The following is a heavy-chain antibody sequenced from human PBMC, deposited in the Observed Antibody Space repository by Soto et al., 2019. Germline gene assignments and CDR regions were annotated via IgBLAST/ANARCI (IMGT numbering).Heavy chain of an antibody. CDR3: ARERGPYGDSVWFAP. J-gene: IGHJ5*02. V-gene: IGHV4-59*01. CDR1: GGSISSYY. Sequence: QVQLQESGPGLVKPSETLSLTCTVSGGSISSYYWSWIRQPPGKGLEWMGYIYYSGSTNYNPSLKSRVTISVYTSKNQFSLKLSAVTAADTAVYYCARERGPYGDSVWFAPWGQGTLVTVSS. CDR2: IYYSGST. D-gene: IGHD4-17*01.